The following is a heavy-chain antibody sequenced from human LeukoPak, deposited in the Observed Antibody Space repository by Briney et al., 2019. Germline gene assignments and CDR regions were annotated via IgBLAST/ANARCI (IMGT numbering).Heavy chain of an antibody. V-gene: IGHV3-30*03. Sequence: GGSLRLSCAASGFTFSSYGMHWVRQAPGKGLEWVAVISYDGSNKYYADSVKGRFTISRDNSKNTLYLQMNSLRAEDTAVYYCAREYYDFWSGNPELGDYWGQGTLVTVSS. CDR3: AREYYDFWSGNPELGDY. J-gene: IGHJ4*02. D-gene: IGHD3-3*01. CDR2: ISYDGSNK. CDR1: GFTFSSYG.